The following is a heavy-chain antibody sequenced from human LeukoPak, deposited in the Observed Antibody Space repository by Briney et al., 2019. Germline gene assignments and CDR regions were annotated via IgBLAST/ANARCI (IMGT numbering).Heavy chain of an antibody. CDR2: MNPNSGNT. J-gene: IGHJ5*02. CDR3: ARRGTIFGRGGWFDP. CDR1: GYTFTSYD. V-gene: IGHV1-8*03. Sequence: ASVKVSCKASGYTFTSYDINWVRQATGQGLEWMGWMNPNSGNTGYAQKFQGRVTITRNTSINTAYMELSSLRSDDTAVYYCARRGTIFGRGGWFDPWGQGTLVTVSS. D-gene: IGHD3-3*01.